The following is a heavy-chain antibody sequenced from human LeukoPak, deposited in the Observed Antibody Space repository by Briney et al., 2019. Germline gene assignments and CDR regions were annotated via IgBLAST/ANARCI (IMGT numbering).Heavy chain of an antibody. CDR3: AREGLGNNAHDT. CDR2: MYHSGST. D-gene: IGHD2/OR15-2a*01. CDR1: GYSISSGYY. V-gene: IGHV4-38-2*02. J-gene: IGHJ3*02. Sequence: PSETLSLTCTVSGYSISSGYYWGWIRQPPGKGLEWIGSMYHSGSTYYNPSLKSRVTISVDTSKNQFSVKLSSVTAADTAVYYCAREGLGNNAHDTWGEGTMVTVSS.